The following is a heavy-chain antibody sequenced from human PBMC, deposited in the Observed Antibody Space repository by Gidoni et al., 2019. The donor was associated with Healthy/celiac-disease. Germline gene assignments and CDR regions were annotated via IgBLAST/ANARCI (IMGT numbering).Heavy chain of an antibody. D-gene: IGHD1-26*01. CDR3: ARAHSGSYSLDY. CDR1: GFPFSSYA. Sequence: EVQLVESGGGLVQPGGSLRLSCAASGFPFSSYAMHWVRQAPGKGLEYVSAISSNGGSTYYANSVKGRFTISRDNSKNTLYLQMGSLRAEDMAVYYCARAHSGSYSLDYWGQGTLVTVSS. CDR2: ISSNGGST. J-gene: IGHJ4*02. V-gene: IGHV3-64*01.